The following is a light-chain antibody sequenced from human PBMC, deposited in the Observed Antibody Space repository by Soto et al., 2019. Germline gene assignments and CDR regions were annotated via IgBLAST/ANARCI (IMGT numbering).Light chain of an antibody. CDR3: QQYNNWPWT. J-gene: IGKJ1*01. CDR1: QSFSSN. Sequence: EIVMTQSPATLSVSPGERATLSCRASQSFSSNLAWYQQKPGQAPRLLIYGASTRATGIPARFSGSGSGTEFTLTISSLLSEDFAVYYCQQYNNWPWTFGQGTKV. V-gene: IGKV3-15*01. CDR2: GAS.